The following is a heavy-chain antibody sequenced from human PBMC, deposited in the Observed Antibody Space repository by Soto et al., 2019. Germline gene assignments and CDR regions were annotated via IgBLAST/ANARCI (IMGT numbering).Heavy chain of an antibody. CDR2: ISYDGSNK. J-gene: IGHJ4*02. CDR1: GFTFSSYG. Sequence: QVQLVESGGGVVQPERSLRLSCAASGFTFSSYGMHWVRQAPGKGLEWVAVISYDGSNKYYADSVKGRFTISRDNSKNTLYLQMNSLRAEDTAVYYCAKDLAAAGNEEIDYWGQGTLVTVSS. D-gene: IGHD6-13*01. V-gene: IGHV3-30*18. CDR3: AKDLAAAGNEEIDY.